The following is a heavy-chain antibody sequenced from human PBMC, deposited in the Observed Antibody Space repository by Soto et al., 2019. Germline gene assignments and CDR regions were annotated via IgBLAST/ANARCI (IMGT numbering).Heavy chain of an antibody. CDR3: AKGKTSGWYYFDS. J-gene: IGHJ4*02. CDR1: GFTFTNYA. D-gene: IGHD6-19*01. Sequence: GGSLRLSCAASGFTFTNYAMSWVRQAPGKGLEWVSGISASGRDTYYADSVEDRFTISRDGSKNTLYLQMNSLRAEDTAIYYCAKGKTSGWYYFDSWGQGALVTVSS. CDR2: ISASGRDT. V-gene: IGHV3-23*01.